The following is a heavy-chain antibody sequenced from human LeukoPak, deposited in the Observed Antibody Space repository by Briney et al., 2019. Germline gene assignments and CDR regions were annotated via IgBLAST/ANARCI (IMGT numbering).Heavy chain of an antibody. CDR3: ARDIVVVVAAQPGLFDY. CDR2: ISYDGSNK. J-gene: IGHJ4*02. V-gene: IGHV3-30-3*01. Sequence: AGGSLRLSCAASGFTFSSYAMHWVRQAPGKGLEWVAVISYDGSNKYYADSVKGRFTISRDNSKNTLYLQMNSLRAEDTAVYYCARDIVVVVAAQPGLFDYWGQGTLVTVSS. CDR1: GFTFSSYA. D-gene: IGHD2-15*01.